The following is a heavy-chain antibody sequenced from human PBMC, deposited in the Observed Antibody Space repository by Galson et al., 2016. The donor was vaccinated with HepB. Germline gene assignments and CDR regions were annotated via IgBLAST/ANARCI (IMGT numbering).Heavy chain of an antibody. CDR3: ARDGVLLWFGRNVKSDYYGLDV. Sequence: SETLSLTCAVYGGSFSGYYWSWVRQPPGKGLEWIGEINRSGRTNYNPSPKSRVTISVDTYKNQFSLEVSSVTAADTAVYYCARDGVLLWFGRNVKSDYYGLDVWGQGTTVTVSS. V-gene: IGHV4-34*01. J-gene: IGHJ6*02. CDR2: INRSGRT. D-gene: IGHD3-10*01. CDR1: GGSFSGYY.